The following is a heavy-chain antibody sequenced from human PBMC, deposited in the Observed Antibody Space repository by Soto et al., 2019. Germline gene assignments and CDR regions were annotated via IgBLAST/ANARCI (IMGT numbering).Heavy chain of an antibody. V-gene: IGHV3-30-3*01. J-gene: IGHJ4*02. CDR2: ISYDGSNK. Sequence: PGGSLRLSCAASGFTFSSYAMHWVRQAPGKGLEWVAVISYDGSNKYYADSVKGRFTISRDNSKNTLYLQMNSLRAGDTAVYYCARAYEGDYFDYWGQGTLVTVPQ. D-gene: IGHD3-16*01. CDR3: ARAYEGDYFDY. CDR1: GFTFSSYA.